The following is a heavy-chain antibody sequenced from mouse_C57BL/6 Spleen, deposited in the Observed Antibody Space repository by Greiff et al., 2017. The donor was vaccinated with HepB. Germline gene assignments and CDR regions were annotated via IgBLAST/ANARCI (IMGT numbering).Heavy chain of an antibody. CDR1: GYTFTDYN. Sequence: VQLQQSGPELVKPGASVKMSCKASGYTFTDYNMHWVKQSHGKSLEWIGYINPNNGGTSYNQKFKGKATLTVNKSSSTSYMELRSLTSEDSAVYYCSSSLLRGRVYFAMDHWGQGTSVTVSS. V-gene: IGHV1-22*01. CDR2: INPNNGGT. CDR3: SSSLLRGRVYFAMDH. D-gene: IGHD3-3*01. J-gene: IGHJ4*01.